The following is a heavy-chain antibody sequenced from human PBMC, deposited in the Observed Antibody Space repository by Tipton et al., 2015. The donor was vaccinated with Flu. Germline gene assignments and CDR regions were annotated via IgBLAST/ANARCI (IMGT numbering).Heavy chain of an antibody. CDR3: AKAWTGTKAFDY. D-gene: IGHD3/OR15-3a*01. J-gene: IGHJ4*02. Sequence: SLRLSCVASGFTFSSYAMRWVRQAPGKGLEWVSGISDSGGSTYYADSVRGRFTVSRDNSKNTLYLQMNSLRAEDTALYYRAKAWTGTKAFDYWGQGTLVTVSS. CDR2: ISDSGGST. CDR1: GFTFSSYA. V-gene: IGHV3-23*01.